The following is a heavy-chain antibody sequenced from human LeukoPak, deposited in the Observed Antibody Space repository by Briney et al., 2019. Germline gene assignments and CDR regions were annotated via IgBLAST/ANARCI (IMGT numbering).Heavy chain of an antibody. Sequence: PGGSLRLSCAASGFTFSRYWMNWVRQAPGKGLEWVANIKQDGSNTNYVDSVKGRFTVSRDNSKNSLYLQMDSLRAEDTALYYCARAGAAAANYFDYWGQGTLVTVSS. CDR2: IKQDGSNT. V-gene: IGHV3-7*01. CDR1: GFTFSRYW. D-gene: IGHD6-13*01. CDR3: ARAGAAAANYFDY. J-gene: IGHJ4*02.